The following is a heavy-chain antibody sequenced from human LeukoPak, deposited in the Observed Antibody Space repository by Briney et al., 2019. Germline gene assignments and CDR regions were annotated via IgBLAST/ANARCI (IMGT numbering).Heavy chain of an antibody. CDR3: ASRVDPPPLRYFEWLQPFGY. Sequence: GGSQRLSCAASGFTFSGYAMSWVRQAPGKGLEWVSAISGSGDSTYYADSVKGRFTISRDNSKNTLYLQMNSLRAEDTAVYYCASRVDPPPLRYFEWLQPFGYWGQGTLVIVSS. CDR2: ISGSGDST. D-gene: IGHD3-9*01. V-gene: IGHV3-23*01. CDR1: GFTFSGYA. J-gene: IGHJ4*02.